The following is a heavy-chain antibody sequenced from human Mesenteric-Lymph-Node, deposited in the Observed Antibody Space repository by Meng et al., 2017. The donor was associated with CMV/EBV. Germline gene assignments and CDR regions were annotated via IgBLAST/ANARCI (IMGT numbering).Heavy chain of an antibody. CDR3: ARDMWAAAGTELFDY. V-gene: IGHV3-21*01. D-gene: IGHD6-13*01. Sequence: SGFTFRSYSMNWVRQDPGKGLEWVSSISSSSSYIYYADSVKGRFTISRDNAKNSLYLQMNSLRAEDTAVYYCARDMWAAAGTELFDYWGQGTLVTVSS. CDR1: GFTFRSYS. CDR2: ISSSSSYI. J-gene: IGHJ4*02.